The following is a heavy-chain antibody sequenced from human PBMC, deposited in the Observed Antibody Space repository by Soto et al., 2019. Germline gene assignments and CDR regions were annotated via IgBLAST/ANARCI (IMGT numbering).Heavy chain of an antibody. D-gene: IGHD3-22*01. V-gene: IGHV1-46*01. CDR1: GYSFISYY. J-gene: IGHJ4*02. CDR2: IDPSGGST. Sequence: QVQLVQSGAEVKKPGASVKVSCKASGYSFISYYLHWVRQAPGQGLEWMGIIDPSGGSTNYAQKFQGRITMTRDTSTSTVYVELSSLRSEDTAVYYCARDEGDYYDSSFSPIPDKTRFEYWGQGTLVTVSS. CDR3: ARDEGDYYDSSFSPIPDKTRFEY.